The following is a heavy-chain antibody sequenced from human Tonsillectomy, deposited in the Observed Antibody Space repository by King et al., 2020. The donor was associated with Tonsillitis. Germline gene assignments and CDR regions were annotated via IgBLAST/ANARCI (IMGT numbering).Heavy chain of an antibody. CDR1: GFTFSSYA. CDR2: ISGSGGST. V-gene: IGHV3-23*04. Sequence: VQLVESGGGLVQPGGSLRLSCAASGFTFSSYAMSWVRQAPGKGLEWVSAISGSGGSTYYADSVKGRFTISRDNSKNTLYLQMNSRRAEDTAVYYCAKGGGYCSSTSCYAEGWFDPWGQGTLVTVSS. D-gene: IGHD2-2*01. J-gene: IGHJ5*02. CDR3: AKGGGYCSSTSCYAEGWFDP.